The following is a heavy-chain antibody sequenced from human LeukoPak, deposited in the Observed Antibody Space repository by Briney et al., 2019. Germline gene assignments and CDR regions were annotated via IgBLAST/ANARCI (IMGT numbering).Heavy chain of an antibody. CDR2: IIPIFGTA. V-gene: IGHV1-69*13. CDR3: ARGPLRDIVVVPAAIKYFDY. D-gene: IGHD2-2*02. Sequence: ASVKVSCKASGGTFSSYAISWVRQAPGQGLEWTGGIIPIFGTANYAQKFQGRVTITADESTSTAYMELSGLRSEDTAVYYCARGPLRDIVVVPAAIKYFDYWGQGTLVTVSS. J-gene: IGHJ4*02. CDR1: GGTFSSYA.